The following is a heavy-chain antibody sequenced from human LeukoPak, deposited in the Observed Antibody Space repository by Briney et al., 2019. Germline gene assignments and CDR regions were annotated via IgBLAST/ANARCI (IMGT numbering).Heavy chain of an antibody. CDR2: INHSGST. CDR1: GGSFSGYY. CDR3: ARGPYCSSTSCYTNKYFQH. V-gene: IGHV4-34*01. Sequence: PSETLSLTCAVYGGSFSGYYWSWIRQPPGKGLEWIGEINHSGSTNYNPSLKSRVTISVDTSKNQFSLKLSSVTAADTAVYYCARGPYCSSTSCYTNKYFQHWGQGTLVTVSS. J-gene: IGHJ1*01. D-gene: IGHD2-2*01.